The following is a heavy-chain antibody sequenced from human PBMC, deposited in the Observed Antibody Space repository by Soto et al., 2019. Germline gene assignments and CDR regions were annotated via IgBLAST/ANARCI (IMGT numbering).Heavy chain of an antibody. CDR2: IYYSGST. J-gene: IGHJ5*02. Sequence: SETLSLTCTFSGCSISSYYWSWIRQPPGKGLEWIGYIYYSGSTNYNPSLKSRVTISVDTSKNQFSLKLSSVTAADTAVYYCARGRVMITFGGVIVIWFDPWGQGTLVTVSS. D-gene: IGHD3-16*02. V-gene: IGHV4-59*01. CDR1: GCSISSYY. CDR3: ARGRVMITFGGVIVIWFDP.